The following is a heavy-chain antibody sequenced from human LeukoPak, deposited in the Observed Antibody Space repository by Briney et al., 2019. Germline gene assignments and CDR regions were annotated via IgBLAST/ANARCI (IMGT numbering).Heavy chain of an antibody. CDR1: GYTFTSYG. J-gene: IGHJ5*02. V-gene: IGHV1-18*01. CDR3: ARGRFTMVRGVIRWFDP. CDR2: ISAYNGNT. D-gene: IGHD3-10*01. Sequence: ASVKVSCKASGYTFTSYGISWVRQAPGQGLEWMGWISAYNGNTNYAQKLQGRVTMTTDTSTSTAYMELRSLRSDDTAVYYCARGRFTMVRGVIRWFDPWGQGTLVTVSS.